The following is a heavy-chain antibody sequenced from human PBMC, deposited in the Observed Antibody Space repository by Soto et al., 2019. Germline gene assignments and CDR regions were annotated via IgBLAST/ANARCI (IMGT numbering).Heavy chain of an antibody. D-gene: IGHD2-2*01. CDR2: ISAYNGNT. Sequence: SVKVSCQASGYTFTSYGISWVRQAPVQGLEWMGWISAYNGNTNYAQKLQGRVTMTTDTSTSTAYMELRSLRSDDTAVYYCARAPSYCSSTSCYADLSDGVIDYWGQGTLVTVSS. CDR1: GYTFTSYG. V-gene: IGHV1-18*04. J-gene: IGHJ4*02. CDR3: ARAPSYCSSTSCYADLSDGVIDY.